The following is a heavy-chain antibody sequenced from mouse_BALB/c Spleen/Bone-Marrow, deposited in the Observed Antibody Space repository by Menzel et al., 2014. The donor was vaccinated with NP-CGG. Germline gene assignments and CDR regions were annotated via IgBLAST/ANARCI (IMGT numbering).Heavy chain of an antibody. D-gene: IGHD2-4*01. CDR3: ARRRDYDYFDY. CDR1: GFTFSNYG. Sequence: EVMLVESGGDLVKPGGSLKLSCAASGFTFSNYGMSWVRQFPDKRLEWVATISSGGTYTFYPDSVKGRFTISRDNTKNTLTLQMTSLKSEDTAMYYCARRRDYDYFDYWGQGTTLTVSS. CDR2: ISSGGTYT. V-gene: IGHV5-6*02. J-gene: IGHJ2*01.